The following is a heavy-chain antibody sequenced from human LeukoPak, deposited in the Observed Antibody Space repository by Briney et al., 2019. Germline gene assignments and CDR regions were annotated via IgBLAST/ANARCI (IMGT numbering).Heavy chain of an antibody. CDR3: ARVAGGFDY. CDR2: INSDGSST. Sequence: GGSLRLSSAASGFTFSSYWMHWVRQAPGQGLVWVSRINSDGSSTSYADSVKGRFTISRDNAKNTLYLQMNSLRAEDTAAYYCARVAGGFDYWGQGTLVTVSS. CDR1: GFTFSSYW. J-gene: IGHJ4*02. V-gene: IGHV3-74*01. D-gene: IGHD1-26*01.